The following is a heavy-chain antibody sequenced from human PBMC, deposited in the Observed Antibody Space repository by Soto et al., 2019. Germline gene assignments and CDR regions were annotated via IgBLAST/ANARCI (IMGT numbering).Heavy chain of an antibody. Sequence: SETLSLTCTVSGGSISSYYWRWIRHPPGKGLKRIGYIYYSGSTNYNPSIKSRENISVDTSKNQISQKKNTMTAADTAVYYCARHNYGSGSTYFDYWGQGTLVTVS. J-gene: IGHJ4*02. CDR1: GGSISSYY. D-gene: IGHD3-10*01. CDR3: ARHNYGSGSTYFDY. CDR2: IYYSGST. V-gene: IGHV4-59*08.